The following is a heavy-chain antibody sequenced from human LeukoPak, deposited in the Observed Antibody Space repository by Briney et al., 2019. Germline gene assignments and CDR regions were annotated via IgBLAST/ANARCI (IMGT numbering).Heavy chain of an antibody. CDR1: GYTFTSYG. J-gene: IGHJ5*02. D-gene: IGHD2-2*01. CDR3: ARGGCSSTSCYVAFWFDP. CDR2: INPNSGGT. V-gene: IGHV1-2*02. Sequence: ASVKVSCKASGYTFTSYGISWVRQAPGQGLEWMGWINPNSGGTNYAQKFQGRVTMTRDTSISTAYMELSRLRSDDTAVYYCARGGCSSTSCYVAFWFDPWGQGTLVTVSS.